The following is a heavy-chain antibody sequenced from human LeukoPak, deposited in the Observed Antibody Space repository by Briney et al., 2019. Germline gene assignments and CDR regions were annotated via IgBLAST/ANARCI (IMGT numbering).Heavy chain of an antibody. D-gene: IGHD3-10*01. J-gene: IGHJ4*02. Sequence: GGSLRLSCAASGFTFSSYWMSWVRQAPGKGLEWVAVISYDGSNKYYADSVKGRFTISRDNSKNALYLQMNSLRAEDTAVYYCAKLDWGTITMVRGVIIDRDYWGQGTLVTVSS. CDR2: ISYDGSNK. CDR3: AKLDWGTITMVRGVIIDRDY. V-gene: IGHV3-30*18. CDR1: GFTFSSYW.